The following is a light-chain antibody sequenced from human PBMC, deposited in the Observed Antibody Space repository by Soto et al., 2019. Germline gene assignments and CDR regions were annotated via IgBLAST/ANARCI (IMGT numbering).Light chain of an antibody. CDR3: QQSYSTPT. CDR1: QSISSY. CDR2: AAS. Sequence: DIQMTQSPSSLSASVGDRVTITCRASQSISSYLNWYQKKPGKAPKLLIYAASSLQSGVTSRFSGSGSGTDFTLTISSLQPEDFATYYCQQSYSTPTFDQGTKLEIK. V-gene: IGKV1-39*01. J-gene: IGKJ2*01.